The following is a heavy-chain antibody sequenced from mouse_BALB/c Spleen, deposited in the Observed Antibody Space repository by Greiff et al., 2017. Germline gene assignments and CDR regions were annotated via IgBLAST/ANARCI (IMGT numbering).Heavy chain of an antibody. CDR2: INPYNGGT. CDR3: ARGGNYVGDAMDY. J-gene: IGHJ4*01. V-gene: IGHV1-18*01. CDR1: GYSFTGYT. Sequence: EVKLVESGPELVKPGASMKISCKASGYSFTGYTMNWVKQSHGKNLEWIGLINPYNGGTSYNQKFKGKATLTVDKSSSTAYMELLSLTSEDSAVYYCARGGNYVGDAMDYWGQGTSVTVSS. D-gene: IGHD2-1*01.